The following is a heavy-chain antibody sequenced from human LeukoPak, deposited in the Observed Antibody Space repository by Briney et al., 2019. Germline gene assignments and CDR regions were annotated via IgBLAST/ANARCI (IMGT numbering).Heavy chain of an antibody. CDR2: INPNSCGT. CDR1: GYTFTGYY. J-gene: IGHJ6*02. D-gene: IGHD5-12*01. Sequence: ASVKVSCKASGYTFTGYYMHWVRQAPGQGLEWMGWINPNSCGTNYAQKFQGRVTMTRDTSISTAYMELSRLRSDDTAVYYCAREGSGYDPYIYYYYGMDVWGQGTTVTVSS. V-gene: IGHV1-2*02. CDR3: AREGSGYDPYIYYYYGMDV.